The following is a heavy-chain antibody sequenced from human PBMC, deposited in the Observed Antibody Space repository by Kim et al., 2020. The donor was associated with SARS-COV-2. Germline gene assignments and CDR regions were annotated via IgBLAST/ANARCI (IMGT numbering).Heavy chain of an antibody. CDR3: ARVPTVAGTDYFDY. CDR1: GFTFSSYW. D-gene: IGHD6-19*01. V-gene: IGHV3-7*03. CDR2: IKQDGSEN. J-gene: IGHJ4*02. Sequence: GGSLRLSCAASGFTFSSYWMSWVRQAPGKGLEWVANIKQDGSENYYVDSVKGRFTISRDNAKNSLYLQMNSLRAEDTAVYYCARVPTVAGTDYFDYWGQGTLVTVSS.